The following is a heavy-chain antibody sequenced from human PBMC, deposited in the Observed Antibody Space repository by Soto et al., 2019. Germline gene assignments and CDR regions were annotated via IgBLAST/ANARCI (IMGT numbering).Heavy chain of an antibody. J-gene: IGHJ5*02. V-gene: IGHV4-61*01. Sequence: SETLSLTCTVSGGSVNGGSYYWSWIRQPPGKGLEWIGYIHYSGSTNYNPSLKSRVTMSVDSARNQFSLQLSSVTAADTAVYYCTRGPPRVQWFDPWGLGTLVTVSS. CDR1: GGSVNGGSYY. CDR2: IHYSGST. CDR3: TRGPPRVQWFDP.